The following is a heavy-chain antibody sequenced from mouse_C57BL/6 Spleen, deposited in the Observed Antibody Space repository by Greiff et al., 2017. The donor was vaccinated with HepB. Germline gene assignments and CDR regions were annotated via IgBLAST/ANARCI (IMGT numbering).Heavy chain of an antibody. J-gene: IGHJ4*01. CDR3: TGIIYYDYDAYYYAMDY. CDR1: GFTFSNYW. D-gene: IGHD2-4*01. CDR2: IRLKSDNYAT. Sequence: DVKLVESGGGLVQPGGSMKLSCVASGFTFSNYWMNWVRQSPEKGLEWVAQIRLKSDNYATHYAESVKGRFTISRDDSKSSVYLQMNNLRAEDTGIYYCTGIIYYDYDAYYYAMDYWGQGTSVTVSS. V-gene: IGHV6-3*01.